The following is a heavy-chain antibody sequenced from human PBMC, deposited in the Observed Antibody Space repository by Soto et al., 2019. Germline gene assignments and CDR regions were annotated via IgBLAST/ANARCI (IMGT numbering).Heavy chain of an antibody. CDR1: GYTLTELS. V-gene: IGHV1-24*01. J-gene: IGHJ3*02. Sequence: ASVKVSCKVSGYTLTELSMHWVRQAPGKGLEWMGGFDPEDGETIYAQKFQGRVTMTGDTSTDTAYMELSSLRSEDTAVYYCATGIRDYDFWSGYPRVNDAFDIWGQGTMVTVSS. D-gene: IGHD3-3*01. CDR3: ATGIRDYDFWSGYPRVNDAFDI. CDR2: FDPEDGET.